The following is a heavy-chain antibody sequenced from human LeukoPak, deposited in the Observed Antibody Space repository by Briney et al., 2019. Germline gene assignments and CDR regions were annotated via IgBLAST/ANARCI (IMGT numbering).Heavy chain of an antibody. Sequence: GGSLRLSCEASGFTFSRYWMHWVRQAPGKGLVWVSGIKSDGKTNYADSVKGRFTISRDNAKNTVSLQMDSLRAEDTGGYYCARAPSEVGGYYPEYFRHWGQGTLVTVSS. CDR3: ARAPSEVGGYYPEYFRH. J-gene: IGHJ1*01. CDR2: IKSDGKT. CDR1: GFTFSRYW. D-gene: IGHD3-22*01. V-gene: IGHV3-74*01.